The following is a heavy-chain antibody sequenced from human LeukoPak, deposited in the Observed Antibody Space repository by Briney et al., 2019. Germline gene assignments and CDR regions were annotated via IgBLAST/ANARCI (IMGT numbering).Heavy chain of an antibody. V-gene: IGHV3-23*01. CDR1: GFTFSSYA. CDR2: ISGSGGST. J-gene: IGHJ3*02. CDR3: ARGIRDAFDI. Sequence: GGSLRLSCAASGFTFSSYAMSWVRQAPGKGLEWVSAISGSGGSTYYADSVKGRFTISRDNAKNSLYLQMNSLRAEDTAVYYCARGIRDAFDIWGQGTMVTVSS.